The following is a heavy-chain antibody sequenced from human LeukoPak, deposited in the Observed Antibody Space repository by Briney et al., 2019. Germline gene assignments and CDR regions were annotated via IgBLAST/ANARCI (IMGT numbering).Heavy chain of an antibody. J-gene: IGHJ4*02. D-gene: IGHD3-22*01. CDR3: AGRPRSSSGYWVDY. CDR1: GYSISSGYY. Sequence: SETLSLTCAVSGYSISSGYYWGWLRQPPGKGLEWIGSIYHSGSTYYNPSLKSRVTISVDTSKNQFSLKLSSVTAADTAVYYCAGRPRSSSGYWVDYWGQGTLVTVSS. CDR2: IYHSGST. V-gene: IGHV4-38-2*01.